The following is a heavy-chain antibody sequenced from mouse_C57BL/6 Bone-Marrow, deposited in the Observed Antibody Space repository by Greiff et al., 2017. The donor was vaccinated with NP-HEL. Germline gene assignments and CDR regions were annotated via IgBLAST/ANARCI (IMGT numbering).Heavy chain of an antibody. CDR2: ISNLAYSI. D-gene: IGHD2-5*01. J-gene: IGHJ4*01. CDR3: ARRAYYSNYDYAMDY. Sequence: EVHLVESGGGLVQPGGSLKLSCAASGFTFSDYGMAWVRQAPRKGPEWVAFISNLAYSIYYADTVTGRFTISRENAKNTLYLEMSSLRSEDTAMYYCARRAYYSNYDYAMDYWGQGTSVTVSS. CDR1: GFTFSDYG. V-gene: IGHV5-15*01.